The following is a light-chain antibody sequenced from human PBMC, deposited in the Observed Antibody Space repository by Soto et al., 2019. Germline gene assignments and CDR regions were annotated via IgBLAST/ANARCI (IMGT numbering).Light chain of an antibody. CDR3: QSHDSSLSGPHVI. CDR2: GNS. J-gene: IGLJ2*01. Sequence: QLVLTQPPSVSGAPGQRVTISCTGSSSNIGAGYDVHWYQQLPGTAPKLPIYGNSNRPSGVPDRFSGSKSGTSASLAITGLQAEDEADYYCQSHDSSLSGPHVIFGGGTKLTVL. CDR1: SSNIGAGYD. V-gene: IGLV1-40*01.